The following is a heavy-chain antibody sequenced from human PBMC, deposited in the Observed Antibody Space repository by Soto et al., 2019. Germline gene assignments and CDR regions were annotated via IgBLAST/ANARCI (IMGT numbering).Heavy chain of an antibody. V-gene: IGHV2-5*02. CDR2: IYWDDDK. CDR3: AHRTTTVTWWFDP. CDR1: GFSLTTSGVG. J-gene: IGHJ5*02. D-gene: IGHD4-17*01. Sequence: QITLKESGPTLVKPTQTLTLTCTFSGFSLTTSGVGVGWIRQPPGKALEWLALIYWDDDKRYSPSPKSRLTPTXDXXKNQVVLTMTNMDPADTATYFCAHRTTTVTWWFDPWGQGTLVTVSS.